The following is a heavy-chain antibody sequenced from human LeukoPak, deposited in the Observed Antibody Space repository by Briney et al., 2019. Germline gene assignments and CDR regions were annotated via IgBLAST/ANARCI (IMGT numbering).Heavy chain of an antibody. J-gene: IGHJ3*02. CDR1: GFTFSSYG. D-gene: IGHD2-2*01. CDR2: ISYDGSNK. V-gene: IGHV3-30*03. CDR3: ARGVVLDAFDI. Sequence: GKSLRLSCAASGFTFSSYGMHWVRQAPGKGLEWVAVISYDGSNKYYADSVKGRFTISRDNSKNTLYLQMNSLRAEDTAVYYCARGVVLDAFDIWGQGTMVTVSS.